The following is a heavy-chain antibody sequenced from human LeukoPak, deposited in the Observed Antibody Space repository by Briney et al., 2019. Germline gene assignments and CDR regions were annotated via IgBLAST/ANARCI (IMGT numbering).Heavy chain of an antibody. CDR3: ARSEYYGDYDNS. Sequence: SETLSLTCAVSGGSISSSNWWSWVRPPPGKGLEWIGEIYHSGSTNYNPSLKSRVTISVDKSKNQFSLKLSSVTAADTAVYYCARSEYYGDYDNSWGQGTLVTVSS. J-gene: IGHJ4*02. D-gene: IGHD4-17*01. CDR2: IYHSGST. V-gene: IGHV4-4*02. CDR1: GGSISSSNW.